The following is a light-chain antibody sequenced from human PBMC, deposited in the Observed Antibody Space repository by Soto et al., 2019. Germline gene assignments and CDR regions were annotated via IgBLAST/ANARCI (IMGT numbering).Light chain of an antibody. CDR1: QGINNF. Sequence: DIQMTQSPSSLSASVGDTVTITCRASQGINNFLAWFQQKPGKAPKSLIYGASTLQSGVPSNFSGSGSDTEFTLTISSLQPEDSATYFCQQYHTFPVTFGGGTKVEIK. CDR3: QQYHTFPVT. V-gene: IGKV1-16*02. CDR2: GAS. J-gene: IGKJ4*01.